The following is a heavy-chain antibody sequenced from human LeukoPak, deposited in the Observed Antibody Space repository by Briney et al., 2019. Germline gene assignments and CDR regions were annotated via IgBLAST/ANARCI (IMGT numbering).Heavy chain of an antibody. CDR1: GYSISSGYY. CDR2: IYHSGST. J-gene: IGHJ4*02. Sequence: SETLSLTCAVSGYSISSGYYWGWIRQPPGKGLEWIGSIYHSGSTYYNPSLKSRVTISVDTSNNQFSLKLSSVTAADTAVYYCARLVPAAYEGFFDYWGQGTLVTVSS. V-gene: IGHV4-38-2*01. D-gene: IGHD2-2*01. CDR3: ARLVPAAYEGFFDY.